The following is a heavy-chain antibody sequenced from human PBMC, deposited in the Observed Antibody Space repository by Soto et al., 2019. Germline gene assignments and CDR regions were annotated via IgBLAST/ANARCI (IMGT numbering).Heavy chain of an antibody. V-gene: IGHV1-18*01. D-gene: IGHD2-2*01. Sequence: ASVKVSCKASGYTFTSYGISWVRQAPGQGLEWMGWISAYNGNTNYAQKLQGRVTMTTDTSTSTAYMELRSLRSDDTAVYYCARDRGVRGTDIVVVPAAISPYMDVWGKGTTVTVSS. CDR3: ARDRGVRGTDIVVVPAAISPYMDV. CDR2: ISAYNGNT. J-gene: IGHJ6*03. CDR1: GYTFTSYG.